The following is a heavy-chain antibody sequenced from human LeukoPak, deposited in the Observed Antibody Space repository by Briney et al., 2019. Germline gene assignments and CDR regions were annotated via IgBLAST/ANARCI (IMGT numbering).Heavy chain of an antibody. V-gene: IGHV3-66*01. Sequence: GGSLRLSCAASGFTVSSSYMSWARQAPGKGLEWVSVIYIDGSTYYADSVKGRFSISRDNSKNTLYLQMNNLRAEDTAVYYCARDLDSYGDYWGQGTLVTVSS. CDR3: ARDLDSYGDY. CDR2: IYIDGST. CDR1: GFTVSSSY. D-gene: IGHD5-18*01. J-gene: IGHJ4*02.